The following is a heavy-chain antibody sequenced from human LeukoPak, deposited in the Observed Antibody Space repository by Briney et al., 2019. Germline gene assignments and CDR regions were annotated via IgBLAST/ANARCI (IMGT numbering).Heavy chain of an antibody. V-gene: IGHV1-18*01. CDR3: ARGVSSGWYRGYYYYGMDV. CDR1: GYTFTSYG. Sequence: ASAKVSCEASGYTFTSYGISWVRQAPGQGLEWMGWISAYNGNTNYAQKLQGRVTMTTDTSTSTAYMELRSLRSDDTAVYYCARGVSSGWYRGYYYYGMDVWGQGTTVTVSS. D-gene: IGHD6-19*01. J-gene: IGHJ6*02. CDR2: ISAYNGNT.